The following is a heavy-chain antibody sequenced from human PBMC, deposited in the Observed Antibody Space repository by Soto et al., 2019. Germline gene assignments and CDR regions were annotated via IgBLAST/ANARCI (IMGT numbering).Heavy chain of an antibody. CDR3: ARAPETPTIFGVVRPYFFNH. J-gene: IGHJ4*02. CDR1: GGSISSGSYY. Sequence: SETLSLTCTVSGGSISSGSYYWSWIRQHPGKGLEWIGYIYSTESTNYKTSLKSQLSISVDMSASQFSLKLSSVTAADTAVYYCARAPETPTIFGVVRPYFFNHWGQGTLVTVSS. CDR2: IYSTEST. V-gene: IGHV4-31*01. D-gene: IGHD3-3*01.